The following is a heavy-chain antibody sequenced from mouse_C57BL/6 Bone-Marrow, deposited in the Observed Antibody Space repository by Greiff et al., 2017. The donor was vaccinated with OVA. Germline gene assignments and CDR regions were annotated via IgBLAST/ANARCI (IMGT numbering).Heavy chain of an antibody. D-gene: IGHD2-2*01. J-gene: IGHJ2*01. V-gene: IGHV1-76*01. CDR2: IYPGSGNT. Sequence: VQLQQSGAELVRPGASVKLSCKASGYTFTDYYINWVKQRPGQGLEWIARIYPGSGNTYYNEKFKGKATLTAEKSSSTAYMQLSSLTSEDSAVYFCARFYYGYDDYFDYWGQGTTLTVSS. CDR3: ARFYYGYDDYFDY. CDR1: GYTFTDYY.